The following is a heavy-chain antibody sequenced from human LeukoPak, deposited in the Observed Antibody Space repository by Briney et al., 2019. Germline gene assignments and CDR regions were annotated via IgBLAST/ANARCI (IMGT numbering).Heavy chain of an antibody. J-gene: IGHJ4*02. D-gene: IGHD3-10*01. V-gene: IGHV4-61*02. CDR2: IYGRGST. CDR1: GDSIRTSSAY. CDR3: ASHPLRATGRDY. Sequence: PSETLSLTCTVSGDSIRTSSAYWSWIRQPAGKELEWIGRIYGRGSTNYNPSLKSRVTISVDKSKNQFSLKLSSVTAADTAVYYCASHPLRATGRDYWGQGTLVTVSS.